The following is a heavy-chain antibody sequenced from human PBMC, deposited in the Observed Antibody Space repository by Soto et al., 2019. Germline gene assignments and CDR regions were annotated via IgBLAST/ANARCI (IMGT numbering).Heavy chain of an antibody. CDR2: ISYSGTA. CDR3: MRSHGAY. D-gene: IGHD2-8*01. J-gene: IGHJ4*02. CDR1: GGSVSSGPYH. V-gene: IGHV4-61*01. Sequence: QVQLQESGPGLVKTSETLSLTCTVSGGSVSSGPYHWNWVRQPPGKGLEWIGHISYSGTANYNPSLRGRVTMATDTSTNQFSLRLTSVTSADTAVYYCMRSHGAYWGQGALVTVSP.